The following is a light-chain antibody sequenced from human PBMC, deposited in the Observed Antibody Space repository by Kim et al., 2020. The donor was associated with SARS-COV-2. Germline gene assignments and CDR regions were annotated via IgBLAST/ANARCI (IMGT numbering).Light chain of an antibody. V-gene: IGKV3-20*01. J-gene: IGKJ2*01. Sequence: LSPGERAPLSCRASQSVSGSYLGWYQQKPGQPPRLLIYDASTRAVGIPDRFSGSGSGTLFTLTISRLEPEDFAVYYCHHFDNSLYTFGQGTKLEI. CDR2: DAS. CDR1: QSVSGSY. CDR3: HHFDNSLYT.